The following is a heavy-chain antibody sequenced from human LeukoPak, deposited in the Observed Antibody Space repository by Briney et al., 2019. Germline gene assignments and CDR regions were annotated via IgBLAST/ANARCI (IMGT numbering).Heavy chain of an antibody. D-gene: IGHD6-19*01. J-gene: IGHJ4*02. V-gene: IGHV3-30*04. Sequence: GRSLRLSCAASGFTFSSYAMHWVRQAPGKGLEWMAVISYDGSNKYYADSVKGRFTISRDNSKNTLYLQMNSLRAEDTAVYYCARSPSSGWYYFDYWGQGTLVTVSS. CDR2: ISYDGSNK. CDR3: ARSPSSGWYYFDY. CDR1: GFTFSSYA.